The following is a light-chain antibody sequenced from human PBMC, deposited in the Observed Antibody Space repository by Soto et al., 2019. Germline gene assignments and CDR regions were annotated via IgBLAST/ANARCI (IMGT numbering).Light chain of an antibody. CDR2: WAS. CDR1: QSVFSRANGMNY. Sequence: IVMRQSPDSLAVPLGERATINCNSSQSVFSRANGMNYIAWYQQKPGQPPKLLIYWASTREAGVPDRFRGSGSQTDFTLTISNLQAEDGAVYYCQHYLEIPITFGGGTKVEIK. V-gene: IGKV4-1*01. J-gene: IGKJ4*01. CDR3: QHYLEIPIT.